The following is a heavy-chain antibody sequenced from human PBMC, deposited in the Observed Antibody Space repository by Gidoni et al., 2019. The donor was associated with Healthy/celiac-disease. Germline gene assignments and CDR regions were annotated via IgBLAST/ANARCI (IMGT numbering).Heavy chain of an antibody. J-gene: IGHJ6*02. V-gene: IGHV3-30*18. CDR3: AKFLSGSNYYYYGMDV. CDR2: ISYDGSNK. D-gene: IGHD3-16*02. Sequence: QVQLVESGGGVVQPGRSLRLSCAASGFTFRSYGMHWVRQAPGKGLEWVAVISYDGSNKYYADSVKGRFTISRDNSKNTLYLQMNSLRAEDTAVYYCAKFLSGSNYYYYGMDVWGQGTTVTVSS. CDR1: GFTFRSYG.